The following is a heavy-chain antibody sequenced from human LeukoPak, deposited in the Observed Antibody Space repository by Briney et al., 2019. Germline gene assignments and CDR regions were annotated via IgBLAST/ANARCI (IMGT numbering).Heavy chain of an antibody. J-gene: IGHJ4*02. CDR1: GFTFSSFG. D-gene: IGHD3-9*01. Sequence: PGGSLRLSCAASGFTFSSFGMHWARQAPGEGLEWVAVITYDGSKTYYADSVKGRFTISRDNSKNTLYLQMDSLRTEDTAVYYCARGLDYDILTFWGQGTLVTVSS. V-gene: IGHV3-30-3*01. CDR3: ARGLDYDILTF. CDR2: ITYDGSKT.